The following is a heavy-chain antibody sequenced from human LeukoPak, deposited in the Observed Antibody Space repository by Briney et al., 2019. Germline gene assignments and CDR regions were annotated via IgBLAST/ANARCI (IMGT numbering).Heavy chain of an antibody. Sequence: SQTLSLTCAVSGGSISSGGYSWSWIRQPPGKGLEWIGYIYHSGSTYYNPSLKSRATISVDRSKNQFSLKLSSVTAADTAVYYCARGLLWFGEFTYYFDYWGQGTLVTVSS. CDR3: ARGLLWFGEFTYYFDY. J-gene: IGHJ4*02. CDR2: IYHSGST. D-gene: IGHD3-10*01. CDR1: GGSISSGGYS. V-gene: IGHV4-30-2*01.